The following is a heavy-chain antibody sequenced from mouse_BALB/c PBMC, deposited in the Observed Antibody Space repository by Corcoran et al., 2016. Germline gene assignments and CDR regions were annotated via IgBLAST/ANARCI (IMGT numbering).Heavy chain of an antibody. J-gene: IGHJ2*01. D-gene: IGHD2-4*01. V-gene: IGHV1-18*01. CDR1: GYSFTFYT. CDR2: INPYNGGT. Sequence: DVHLQQSGPELVKPGASMKISCRASGYSFTFYTMNWVKKSHGKNLEWIGLINPYNGGTSYNQKFKGKSTLTVDKSSSTAYMELLSLTSEDSAVYYCVREDYDYASFDYWGQGTTLTVSS. CDR3: VREDYDYASFDY.